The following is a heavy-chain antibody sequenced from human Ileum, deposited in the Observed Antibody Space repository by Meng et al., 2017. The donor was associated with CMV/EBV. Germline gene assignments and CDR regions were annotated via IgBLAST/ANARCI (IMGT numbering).Heavy chain of an antibody. J-gene: IGHJ5*02. D-gene: IGHD4-17*01. CDR2: IYYSGST. V-gene: IGHV4-31*03. CDR3: ARTSYGDYNWFDP. CDR1: GGSISSGGFY. Sequence: QVRREELGPGLVKPSQPLSLTCTVSGGSISSGGFYWSWIRQHPGKGLEWIGYIYYSGSTYYNPSLRSRVAISIDTSKNQFSLKLTSVTAADTAVDFCARTSYGDYNWFDPWGQGTLVTVSS.